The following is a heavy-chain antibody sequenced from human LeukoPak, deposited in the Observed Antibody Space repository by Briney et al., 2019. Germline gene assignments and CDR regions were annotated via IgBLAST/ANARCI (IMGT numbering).Heavy chain of an antibody. Sequence: TGGSLRLSCAASGFTFSSYAMSWVSQDPGKGLEWVSAISGSGGSTYYADSVKGRITISRDNSRNTLYLQMNSLRAEDTAVYYCAKDVYSSSWSSFDYWGQGTLVTVSS. D-gene: IGHD6-13*01. CDR1: GFTFSSYA. V-gene: IGHV3-23*01. J-gene: IGHJ4*02. CDR3: AKDVYSSSWSSFDY. CDR2: ISGSGGST.